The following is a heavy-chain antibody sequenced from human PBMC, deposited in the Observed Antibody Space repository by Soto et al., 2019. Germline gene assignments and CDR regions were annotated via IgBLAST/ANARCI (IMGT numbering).Heavy chain of an antibody. CDR3: AREFPHTYYFDY. J-gene: IGHJ4*02. CDR2: IDPSGGST. CDR1: GYTFTSYY. V-gene: IGHV1-46*01. Sequence: ASVKVSCKASGYTFTSYYMQWVRQAPGQGPEWLAIIDPSGGSTTYAQNIQGRVTVTRDTSTNTVYLELSSLRSEDTTLYYCAREFPHTYYFDYWGQGTPVTV. D-gene: IGHD2-2*02.